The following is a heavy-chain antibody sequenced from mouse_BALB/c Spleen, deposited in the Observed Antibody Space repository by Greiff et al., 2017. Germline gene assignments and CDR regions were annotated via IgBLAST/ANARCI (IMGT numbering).Heavy chain of an antibody. J-gene: IGHJ2*01. V-gene: IGHV1-55*01. D-gene: IGHD6-1*01. Sequence: QVQLQQPGAELVKPGTSVKLSCKASGYNFTSYWINWVKLRPGQGLEWIGDIYPGSGSTNYNEKFKSKATLTVDTSSSTAYMQLSSLASEDSALYYCARGKLQDFDYWCQGTTLTVSS. CDR2: IYPGSGST. CDR3: ARGKLQDFDY. CDR1: GYNFTSYW.